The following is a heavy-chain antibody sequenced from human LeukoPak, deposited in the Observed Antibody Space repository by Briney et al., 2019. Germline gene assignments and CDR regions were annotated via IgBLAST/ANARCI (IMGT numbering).Heavy chain of an antibody. Sequence: GGSLRLSCAASGFTFSSYSMNWVRQAPGKGVERVSSISSSSSYISYAASVKGRFTISTDNAKNSLYLQMNSLRAEDTAVYYCARDVEAFDIWGQGTMVTVSS. D-gene: IGHD2-21*01. J-gene: IGHJ3*02. CDR1: GFTFSSYS. CDR2: ISSSSSYI. V-gene: IGHV3-21*01. CDR3: ARDVEAFDI.